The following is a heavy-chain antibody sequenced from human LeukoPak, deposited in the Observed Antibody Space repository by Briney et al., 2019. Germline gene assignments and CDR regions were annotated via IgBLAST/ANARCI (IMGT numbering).Heavy chain of an antibody. Sequence: ASVKVSCKASGYTFTGYYMHWVRQAPGQGLEWMGWINPNSGGTNYAQKFQGRVTMTRDTSTSTVYMELSSLRSEDTAVYYCARVWPRDIVVVPAAGELGDWGQGTLVTVSS. CDR2: INPNSGGT. V-gene: IGHV1-2*02. D-gene: IGHD2-2*01. J-gene: IGHJ4*02. CDR3: ARVWPRDIVVVPAAGELGD. CDR1: GYTFTGYY.